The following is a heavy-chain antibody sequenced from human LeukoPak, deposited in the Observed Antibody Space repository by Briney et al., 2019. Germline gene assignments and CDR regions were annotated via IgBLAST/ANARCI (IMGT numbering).Heavy chain of an antibody. D-gene: IGHD1-26*01. Sequence: SETLSLTCTVSGVSITNYYWAWIRQPAGKGLEWLGRMYISGSTNYNPSLKSRVTISIDKPKNQFSLKLRSVTAADTALYYCARDYLVGAPLDSWGQGTLVTVSS. CDR3: ARDYLVGAPLDS. V-gene: IGHV4-4*07. CDR2: MYISGST. J-gene: IGHJ4*02. CDR1: GVSITNYY.